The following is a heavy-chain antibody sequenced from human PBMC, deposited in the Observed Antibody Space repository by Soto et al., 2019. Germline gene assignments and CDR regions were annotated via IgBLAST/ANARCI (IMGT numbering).Heavy chain of an antibody. CDR2: IHPT. Sequence: GGSLRLSCAASGFTFSNYGMSWVRQAPGKGLQWVATIHPTWHADSVKGRFTISRDNSKNTVYLQMKSLRVDDTAVYYCAKWDGYGDHWGQGTLVTVSS. D-gene: IGHD5-18*01. CDR1: GFTFSNYG. J-gene: IGHJ5*02. CDR3: AKWDGYGDH. V-gene: IGHV3-23*01.